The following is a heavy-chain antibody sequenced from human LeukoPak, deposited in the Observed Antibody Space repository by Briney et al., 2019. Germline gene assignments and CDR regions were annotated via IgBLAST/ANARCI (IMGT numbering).Heavy chain of an antibody. J-gene: IGHJ4*02. D-gene: IGHD2-2*02. CDR3: TIDYTGY. CDR1: GFTFSNYA. V-gene: IGHV3-15*01. CDR2: IRSKTDGGTT. Sequence: GGSLRLSCAASGFTFSNYAMSWVRRAPGKGLEWVGRIRSKTDGGTTDYAGTMKGRFTISRDESKNTLYLQINSLKTEDTAVYYCTIDYTGYWGQGTLVTVSS.